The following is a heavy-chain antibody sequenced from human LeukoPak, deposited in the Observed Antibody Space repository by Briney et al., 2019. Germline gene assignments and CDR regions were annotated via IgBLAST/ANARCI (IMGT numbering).Heavy chain of an antibody. CDR3: ASPGERDYFDY. J-gene: IGHJ4*02. V-gene: IGHV4-4*09. CDR1: GGSISSYY. CDR2: IYTSGST. Sequence: SETLSLTRTVSGGSISSYYWSWIRQPPGKGLEWIGYIYTSGSTNYNPSLKSRVTISVDTSKNQFSLKLSSVTAADTAVYYCASPGERDYFDYWGQGTLVTVSS. D-gene: IGHD7-27*01.